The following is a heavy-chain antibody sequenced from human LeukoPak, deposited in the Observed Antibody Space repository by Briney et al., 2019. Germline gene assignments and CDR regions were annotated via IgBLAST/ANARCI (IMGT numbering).Heavy chain of an antibody. D-gene: IGHD3-22*01. CDR2: IYYNRGT. J-gene: IGHJ4*02. CDR3: VTYYFDSSGPKKNY. V-gene: IGHV4-39*01. Sequence: KPSETLSLTCTVSSDSISNSAYHWGWIRRPPGRGLEWIGTIYYNRGTYYNPSLKSRVTISVDTSKKQFSLKLSSVTAADTAVYYCVTYYFDSSGPKKNYWGQGTLVTVSS. CDR1: SDSISNSAYH.